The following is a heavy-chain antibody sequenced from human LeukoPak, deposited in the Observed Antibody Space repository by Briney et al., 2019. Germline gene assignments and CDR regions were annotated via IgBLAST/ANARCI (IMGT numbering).Heavy chain of an antibody. Sequence: ASVKVSCKASGYTFTSYYMHWVRQARGQGLEWMGMINPSGGSTRYAQNFQGRVTLTRDTSTSTVYMQLSRLTSEDTAVYYCSVHAGSLMDTWGQGTLVTVSS. CDR2: INPSGGST. CDR1: GYTFTSYY. D-gene: IGHD2-15*01. CDR3: SVHAGSLMDT. V-gene: IGHV1-46*01. J-gene: IGHJ5*02.